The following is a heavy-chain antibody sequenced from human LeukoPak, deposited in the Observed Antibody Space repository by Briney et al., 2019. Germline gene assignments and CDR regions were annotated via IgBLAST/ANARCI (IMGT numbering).Heavy chain of an antibody. V-gene: IGHV3-21*01. CDR1: GFTFSSYS. J-gene: IGHJ4*02. D-gene: IGHD5-12*01. CDR2: ISSSSSYI. CDR3: ARDVSGYDSAYYFDY. Sequence: SGGSLRLSCAASGFTFSSYSMNCVRQAPGEGLEWVSSISSSSSYIYYADSVKGRFTISRDNAKNSLYLEMNSLRAEDTAVYYCARDVSGYDSAYYFDYWGQGTLVTVSS.